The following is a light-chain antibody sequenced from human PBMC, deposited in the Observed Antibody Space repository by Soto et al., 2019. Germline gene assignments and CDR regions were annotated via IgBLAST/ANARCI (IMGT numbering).Light chain of an antibody. CDR3: QQYGSSPRT. J-gene: IGKJ1*01. V-gene: IGKV3-20*01. CDR2: DTS. CDR1: QSVNSGY. Sequence: EIVLTQFPGTLSLSPGERATLSCRASQSVNSGYLAWYQHTPGQAPRLLIYDTSTRATGIPDRFSGSGSGTDFTLTISRLEPEDFAVYYCQQYGSSPRTFGQGTKV.